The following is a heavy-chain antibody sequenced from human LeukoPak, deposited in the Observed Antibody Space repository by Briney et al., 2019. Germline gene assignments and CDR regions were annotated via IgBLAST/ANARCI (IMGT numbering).Heavy chain of an antibody. CDR2: ISGSGGST. J-gene: IGHJ4*02. D-gene: IGHD3-10*01. Sequence: GGSLRLSCAASGFTFSSYGMSWVRQAPGKGLEWVSAISGSGGSTYYADSVKGRFTISRDNSKNTLYLQMNSLRAEDTAVYYCAKIVAGSGYCHYWGQGTLVTVSS. CDR3: AKIVAGSGYCHY. CDR1: GFTFSSYG. V-gene: IGHV3-23*01.